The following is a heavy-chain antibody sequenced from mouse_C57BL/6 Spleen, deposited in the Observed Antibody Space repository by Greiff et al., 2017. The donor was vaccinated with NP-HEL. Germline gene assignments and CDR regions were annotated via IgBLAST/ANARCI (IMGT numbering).Heavy chain of an antibody. Sequence: EVKLMESGGGLVKPGGSLKLSCAASGFTFSDYGMHWVRQAPEKGLEWVAYISSGSSTIYYADTVKGRFTISRDNAKNTLFLQMTSLRSEDTAMYYCARWGTGTLMDYWGQGTSVTVSS. CDR2: ISSGSSTI. CDR3: ARWGTGTLMDY. CDR1: GFTFSDYG. J-gene: IGHJ4*01. V-gene: IGHV5-17*01. D-gene: IGHD4-1*01.